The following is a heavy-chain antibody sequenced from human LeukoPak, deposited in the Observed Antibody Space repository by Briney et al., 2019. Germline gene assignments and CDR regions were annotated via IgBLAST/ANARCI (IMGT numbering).Heavy chain of an antibody. CDR2: INSDWSTT. V-gene: IGHV3-74*01. D-gene: IGHD3-9*01. J-gene: IGHJ3*02. Sequence: GGSLRLSCAASGFTFSSYWMHWVRQAPGKGLVWVSRINSDWSTTSYADSVKGRFSISRSNAKETLYLQMNSLRVEDTAVYYCARGTDDIDIWGQGTLVTVSS. CDR3: ARGTDDIDI. CDR1: GFTFSSYW.